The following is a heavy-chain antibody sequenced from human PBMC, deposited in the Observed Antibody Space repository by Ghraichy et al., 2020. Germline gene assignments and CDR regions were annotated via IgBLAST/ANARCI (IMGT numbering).Heavy chain of an antibody. CDR3: ARDSKPIRRLLVVPAATNRRAFDI. CDR1: GFTFSSYS. V-gene: IGHV3-21*01. D-gene: IGHD2-2*01. J-gene: IGHJ3*02. Sequence: GESLNISCAASGFTFSSYSMNWVRQAPGKGLEWVSSISSSSSYIYYADSVKGRFTISRDNAKNSLYLQMNSLRAEDTAVYYCARDSKPIRRLLVVPAATNRRAFDIWGQGTIVTV. CDR2: ISSSSSYI.